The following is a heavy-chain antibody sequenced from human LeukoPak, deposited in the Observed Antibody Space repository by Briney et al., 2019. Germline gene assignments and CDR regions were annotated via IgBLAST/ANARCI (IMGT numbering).Heavy chain of an antibody. D-gene: IGHD3-10*01. Sequence: ASVKVSCKASGYTFTGYYMHWVRQAPGQGLEWMGWINPNSGGTNYAQKFQGRVTMTRDTSISTAYMELSRLRSDDTAVYYCARDYGRSGYYGMDVWGQGTTVTVSS. J-gene: IGHJ6*02. CDR3: ARDYGRSGYYGMDV. CDR2: INPNSGGT. V-gene: IGHV1-2*02. CDR1: GYTFTGYY.